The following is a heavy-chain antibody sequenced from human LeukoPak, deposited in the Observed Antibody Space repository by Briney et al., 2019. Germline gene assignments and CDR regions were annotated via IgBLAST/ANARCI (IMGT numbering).Heavy chain of an antibody. Sequence: PSETLSLTCAVYGGSFSGYYWSWICQPPGKGLEWIGEINHSGSTNYNPSLKSRVTISVDTSKNQFSLKLSSVTAADTAVYYCARGKPSDYDFWSGPRYYFDYWGQGTLVTVSS. CDR3: ARGKPSDYDFWSGPRYYFDY. D-gene: IGHD3-3*01. V-gene: IGHV4-34*01. CDR2: INHSGST. CDR1: GGSFSGYY. J-gene: IGHJ4*02.